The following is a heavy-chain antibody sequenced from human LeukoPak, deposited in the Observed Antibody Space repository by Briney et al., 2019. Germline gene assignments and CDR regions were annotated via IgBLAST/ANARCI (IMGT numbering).Heavy chain of an antibody. Sequence: GGSLRLSCAASGFTFSSYGMHWVRQAPGKGLEWVAVISYDGSNKYYADSVKGRFTISRDNSKNTLYLQMNSLRAEDTAVYYCAKETYYYGSGTYQGAFDIWGQGTMVTVSS. CDR3: AKETYYYGSGTYQGAFDI. CDR1: GFTFSSYG. J-gene: IGHJ3*02. V-gene: IGHV3-30*18. CDR2: ISYDGSNK. D-gene: IGHD3-10*01.